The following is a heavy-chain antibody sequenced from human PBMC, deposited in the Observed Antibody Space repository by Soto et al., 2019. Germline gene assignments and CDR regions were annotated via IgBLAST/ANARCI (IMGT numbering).Heavy chain of an antibody. CDR3: ARDRHLSEVPHAGYYYYAMDV. CDR2: IYYRGSP. Sequence: QVQLQESGPGLVKPSHTLSLTCSVSGASVSSGGYYLTWIRQHPGKDLEWIGFIYYRGSPYYNPSLKSRVTISADTSRNQFSLKVTSVTAADTAVYYCARDRHLSEVPHAGYYYYAMDVWGPGTTVTVSS. J-gene: IGHJ6*02. V-gene: IGHV4-31*03. CDR1: GASVSSGGYY. D-gene: IGHD2-2*01.